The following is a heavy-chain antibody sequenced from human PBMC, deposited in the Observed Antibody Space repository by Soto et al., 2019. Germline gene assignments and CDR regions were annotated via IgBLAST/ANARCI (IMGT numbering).Heavy chain of an antibody. CDR1: GGTFSSSA. V-gene: IGHV1-69*06. D-gene: IGHD6-25*01. J-gene: IGHJ6*02. Sequence: QVQLVQSGAEVKKPGSSVKVSCNASGGTFSSSAISWVRQAPGQGLEWMGAIITVFGTAHSAQKFQGRVTFTADNTTSTAYMELSRLSSEDAAVYCGARGRQERGKDVWGQGTPVTVSS. CDR2: IITVFGTA. CDR3: ARGRQERGKDV.